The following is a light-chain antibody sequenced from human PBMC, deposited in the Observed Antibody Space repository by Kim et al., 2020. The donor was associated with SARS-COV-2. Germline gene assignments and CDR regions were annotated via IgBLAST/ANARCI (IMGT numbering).Light chain of an antibody. V-gene: IGLV10-54*01. CDR1: SNNVGYQG. CDR2: RNN. Sequence: QAGLTQPPSVSKDLRQTATLTCTGNSNNVGYQGVTWLQQHQGHPPKLLSYRNNKRPSGISERLSASRSGSTASLTITGLQPEGEADYYCSAWDSSLSGWVFGGGTQLTVL. J-gene: IGLJ3*02. CDR3: SAWDSSLSGWV.